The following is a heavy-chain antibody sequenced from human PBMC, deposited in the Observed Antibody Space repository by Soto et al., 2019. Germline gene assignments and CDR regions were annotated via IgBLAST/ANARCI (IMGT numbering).Heavy chain of an antibody. Sequence: SCKASGYTFTSYYMHWVRQAPGQGLEWMGIINPSGGSTSYAQKFQGRVTMTRDTSTSTVYMELSSLRSEDTAVYYCARVRPAQAFDIWGQGTMVTVSS. J-gene: IGHJ3*02. CDR2: INPSGGST. CDR3: ARVRPAQAFDI. D-gene: IGHD6-6*01. CDR1: GYTFTSYY. V-gene: IGHV1-46*03.